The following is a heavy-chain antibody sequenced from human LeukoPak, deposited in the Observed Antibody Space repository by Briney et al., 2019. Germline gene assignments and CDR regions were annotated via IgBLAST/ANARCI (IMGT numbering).Heavy chain of an antibody. V-gene: IGHV4-34*01. CDR1: GHSISSGYY. CDR3: ARSAGYYRHNWFDP. Sequence: SETLSLTCGVSGHSISSGYYWSWIRQPPGKGLEWIGEINHSGSTNYNPSLKSRVTISVDTSKNQFSLKLSSVTAADTAVYYCARSAGYYRHNWFDPWGQGTLVTVSS. CDR2: INHSGST. J-gene: IGHJ5*02. D-gene: IGHD3-9*01.